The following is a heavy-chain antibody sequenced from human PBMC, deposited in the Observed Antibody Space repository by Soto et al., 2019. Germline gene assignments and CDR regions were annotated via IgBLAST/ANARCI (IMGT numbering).Heavy chain of an antibody. D-gene: IGHD6-13*01. J-gene: IGHJ6*02. V-gene: IGHV4-59*01. CDR3: ARSIAAAPPSGGKDV. CDR2: IYYSGST. Sequence: PSETLSLTCTVSGGSITSYYWGWIRQPPGKGLEWIGYIYYSGSTNYNPSLKSRVTISVDTSKNQFSLKLSSVTAADTAVYYCARSIAAAPPSGGKDVWGQGTTVTVS. CDR1: GGSITSYY.